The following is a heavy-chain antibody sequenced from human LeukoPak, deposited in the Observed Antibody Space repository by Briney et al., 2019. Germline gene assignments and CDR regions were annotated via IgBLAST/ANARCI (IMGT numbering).Heavy chain of an antibody. CDR1: GGSISSYY. V-gene: IGHV4-59*01. CDR3: ARDGGVYSSSWYPLGDYYHYYMDV. J-gene: IGHJ6*03. D-gene: IGHD6-13*01. Sequence: SETLSLTCTVSGGSISSYYWSRIRQPPGKGLEWIGYIYYSGSTNYNPSLKSRVTISVDTSKNQFSLKLSSVTAADTAVYYCARDGGVYSSSWYPLGDYYHYYMDVWGKGTTVTVSS. CDR2: IYYSGST.